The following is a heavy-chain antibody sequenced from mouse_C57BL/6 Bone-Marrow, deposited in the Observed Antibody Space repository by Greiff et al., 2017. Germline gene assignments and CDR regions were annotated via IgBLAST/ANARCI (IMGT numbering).Heavy chain of an antibody. CDR2: IYPTSGRT. V-gene: IGHV1-55*01. Sequence: QVHVKQPGAELVKPGASVKMSCKASGCTFTSYWITWVKQRPGQGLEWIGDIYPTSGRTNYNEKFKSKAILTVDTSSNTAYMQLRSLTSEDSAVFYCARSGPLGRSFDYWGQGTTLTVSS. J-gene: IGHJ2*01. CDR1: GCTFTSYW. CDR3: ARSGPLGRSFDY. D-gene: IGHD4-1*01.